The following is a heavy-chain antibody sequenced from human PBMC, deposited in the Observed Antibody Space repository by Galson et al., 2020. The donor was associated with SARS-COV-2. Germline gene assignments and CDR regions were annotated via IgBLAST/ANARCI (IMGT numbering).Heavy chain of an antibody. CDR1: GYTFTGNY. Sequence: ASVKVSCKASGYTFTGNYIHWVRQAPGQGLEWMGWMSTSSGGTKSAQKFQGRVTMTRDTSISTAYMELSRLTSDDTAVYYCAREGLAAAGIKSFAFWGQGTLVTVSS. V-gene: IGHV1-2*02. CDR3: AREGLAAAGIKSFAF. J-gene: IGHJ4*02. D-gene: IGHD6-13*01. CDR2: MSTSSGGT.